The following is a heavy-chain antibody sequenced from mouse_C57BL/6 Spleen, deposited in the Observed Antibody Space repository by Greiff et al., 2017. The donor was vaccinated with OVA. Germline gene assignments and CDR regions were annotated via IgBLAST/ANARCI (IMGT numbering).Heavy chain of an antibody. J-gene: IGHJ4*01. Sequence: QVQLQQPGAELVKPGASVKLSCKASGYTFTSYWMQWVKQRPGQGLEWIGEIDPSDSYTNYNQKFKGKATLTVDTSSSTAYMQLSSLTSEDSAVYYCARWSYGNYAMDYWGQGTSVTVSS. CDR1: GYTFTSYW. CDR3: ARWSYGNYAMDY. D-gene: IGHD2-1*01. CDR2: IDPSDSYT. V-gene: IGHV1-50*01.